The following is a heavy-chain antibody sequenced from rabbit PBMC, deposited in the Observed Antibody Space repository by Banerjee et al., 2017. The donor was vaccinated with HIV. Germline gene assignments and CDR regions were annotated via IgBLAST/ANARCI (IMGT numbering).Heavy chain of an antibody. CDR3: ARDHDSSGGYVFDL. Sequence: IYAGSSGSTYYANWAKGRFTISKTSSTTVTLQMASLTAADTGTYFCARDHDSSGGYVFDLWGQGTLVTVS. D-gene: IGHD1-1*01. CDR2: IYAGSSGST. J-gene: IGHJ4*01. V-gene: IGHV1S40*01.